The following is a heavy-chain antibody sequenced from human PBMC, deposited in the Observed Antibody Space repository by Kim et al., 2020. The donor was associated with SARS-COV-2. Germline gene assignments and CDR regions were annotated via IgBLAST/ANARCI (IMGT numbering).Heavy chain of an antibody. D-gene: IGHD6-19*01. V-gene: IGHV1-69*01. J-gene: IGHJ4*02. Sequence: AQKVQGRVTITADESTRTAYMELSSLRSEDTAVYYCAGNAAVAGSGGLDYWGQGTLVTVSS. CDR3: AGNAAVAGSGGLDY.